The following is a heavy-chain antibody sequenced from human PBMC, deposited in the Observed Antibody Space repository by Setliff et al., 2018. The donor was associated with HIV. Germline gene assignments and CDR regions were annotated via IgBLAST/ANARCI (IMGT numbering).Heavy chain of an antibody. CDR1: GFSFSAYA. Sequence: PGGSLRLSCAASGFSFSAYAMNRIRQAPGKGLEWVSAISPDSVTTLYRDSVKGRFSISRDNSRNTLYLQMNSLTVEDTALYYCAIWTSYYGTWGRGTLVTVS. V-gene: IGHV3-23*02. CDR2: ISPDSVTT. J-gene: IGHJ4*02. CDR3: AIWTSYYGT. D-gene: IGHD3-10*01.